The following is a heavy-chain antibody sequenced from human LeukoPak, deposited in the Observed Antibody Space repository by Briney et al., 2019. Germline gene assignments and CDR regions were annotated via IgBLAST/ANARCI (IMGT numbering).Heavy chain of an antibody. D-gene: IGHD5-24*01. J-gene: IGHJ3*02. V-gene: IGHV4-30-4*01. CDR1: GGSINNYY. CDR3: ARAMGMATPDSDAFDI. Sequence: SETLSLTCTVSGGSINNYYWSWIRQPPGKGLEWIGYIYYSGSTYYNPSLKSRVTISVDTSKNQFSLKLSSVTAADTAVYYCARAMGMATPDSDAFDIWGQGTMVTVSS. CDR2: IYYSGST.